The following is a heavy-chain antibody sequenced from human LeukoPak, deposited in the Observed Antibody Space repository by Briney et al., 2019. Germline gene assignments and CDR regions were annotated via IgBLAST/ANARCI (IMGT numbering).Heavy chain of an antibody. CDR1: GFTFSSYA. V-gene: IGHV3-23*01. Sequence: GGSLRLSCAASGFTFSSYAMSRVRQAPGKGLEWVSAISGSGGSTYYADSVKGRFTISRDNSKNTLYLQMNSLRAEDTAVYYCAKGLPGYYDSSGYYYSYWGQGTLVTVSS. CDR2: ISGSGGST. J-gene: IGHJ4*02. D-gene: IGHD3-22*01. CDR3: AKGLPGYYDSSGYYYSY.